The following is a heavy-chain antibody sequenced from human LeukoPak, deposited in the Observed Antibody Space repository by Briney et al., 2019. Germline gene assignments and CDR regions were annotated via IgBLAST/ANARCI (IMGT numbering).Heavy chain of an antibody. V-gene: IGHV4-61*01. CDR3: ASFYYGSGSKYYFDY. CDR1: GGSVSSGSYY. CDR2: IYYSGST. D-gene: IGHD3-10*01. J-gene: IGHJ4*02. Sequence: SETLSLTCPVSGGSVSSGSYYWSWIRQPPGKGLEWIGYIYYSGSTNYNPSLKSRVTISVDTSKNQFSLKLSSVTAADTAVYYCASFYYGSGSKYYFDYWGQGTLVTVSS.